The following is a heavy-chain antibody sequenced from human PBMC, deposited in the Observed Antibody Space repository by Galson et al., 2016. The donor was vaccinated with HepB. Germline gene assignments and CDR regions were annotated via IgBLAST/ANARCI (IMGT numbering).Heavy chain of an antibody. J-gene: IGHJ4*02. V-gene: IGHV4-4*02. CDR2: IYHSGST. Sequence: SETLSLTCVVSGDSISSSNWWSWVRQPPGKGPEWIGEIYHSGSTNYNPSIKSRVTMSVDKSKKWFSLKPSSVTAADTAVYYCARRARGHGGLDYWGQGTLVTVSS. D-gene: IGHD1-26*01. CDR1: GDSISSSNW. CDR3: ARRARGHGGLDY.